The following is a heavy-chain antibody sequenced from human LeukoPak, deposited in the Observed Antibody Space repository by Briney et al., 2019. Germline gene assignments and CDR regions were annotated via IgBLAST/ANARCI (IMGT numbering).Heavy chain of an antibody. CDR3: ARDRGGGYDSYYYYGMDV. Sequence: GGSLRLSCAASGFTFSSYWMHWVRQAPGKGLVWVSRINSDGGSISHADSVKGRFTISRDNAKNTLYMQMNNLRAEDTAVYYCARDRGGGYDSYYYYGMDVWGKGTTVTVSS. CDR1: GFTFSSYW. J-gene: IGHJ6*04. D-gene: IGHD5-12*01. V-gene: IGHV3-74*01. CDR2: INSDGGSI.